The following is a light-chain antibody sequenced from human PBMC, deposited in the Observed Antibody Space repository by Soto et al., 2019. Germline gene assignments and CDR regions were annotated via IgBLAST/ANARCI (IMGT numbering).Light chain of an antibody. J-gene: IGKJ4*01. V-gene: IGKV1-33*01. CDR1: HDISNY. CDR3: QQYDRLPLT. CDR2: DAS. Sequence: DFQMAQSPSSLSASVGDRVTITCQASHDISNYLNWYQQKPGKAPKLLIYDASNVGAEVPSGFSGSGSGTDFTLTISSLQPEHIATYYCQQYDRLPLTFGGGTTVEIK.